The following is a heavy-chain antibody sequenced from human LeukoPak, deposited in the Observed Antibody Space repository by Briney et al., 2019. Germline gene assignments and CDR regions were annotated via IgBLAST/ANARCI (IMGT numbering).Heavy chain of an antibody. D-gene: IGHD6-19*01. J-gene: IGHJ4*02. CDR2: IWYDWSNK. CDR3: ARDSGYSSGWSAPY. V-gene: IGHV3-33*01. Sequence: GGSLRLSCAASGFTFSSYGMHCVRQAPGKGLEWVAVIWYDWSNKYYVVFVKGGFTISRDNSKNTLYLQMKSQRAENTAVYYCARDSGYSSGWSAPYWGQGTLVSVSS. CDR1: GFTFSSYG.